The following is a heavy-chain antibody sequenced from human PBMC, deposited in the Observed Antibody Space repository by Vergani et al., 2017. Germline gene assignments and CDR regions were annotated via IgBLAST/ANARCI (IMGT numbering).Heavy chain of an antibody. V-gene: IGHV3-30-3*01. CDR3: ARGIAARPRWFDP. D-gene: IGHD6-6*01. J-gene: IGHJ5*02. CDR2: ISYDGSNK. CDR1: GFTFSRYA. Sequence: QVQLVESGGGVVQPGRSLRLSCAASGFTFSRYAMHWVRQAPGKGLEWVAVISYDGSNKYYADSVKGRFTISRDNSKNTLYLQMNSLRAEDTAVYYCARGIAARPRWFDPWGQGTLVTVSS.